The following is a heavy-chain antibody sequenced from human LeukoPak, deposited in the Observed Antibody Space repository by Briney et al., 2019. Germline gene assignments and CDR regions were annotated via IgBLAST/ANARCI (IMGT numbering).Heavy chain of an antibody. V-gene: IGHV3-9*01. Sequence: GRSLRLSCAASGFTFDDYAMHWVRQAPGKGLEWVSGISWNSGSIGYADSVKGRFTISRDNAKNSLYLQMNSLRAEDTALYYCAKDRSSGWSGGDAFDIWGQGTMVTVSS. CDR1: GFTFDDYA. CDR3: AKDRSSGWSGGDAFDI. J-gene: IGHJ3*02. CDR2: ISWNSGSI. D-gene: IGHD6-19*01.